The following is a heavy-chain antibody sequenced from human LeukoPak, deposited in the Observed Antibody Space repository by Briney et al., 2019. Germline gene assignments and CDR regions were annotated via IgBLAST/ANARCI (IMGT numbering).Heavy chain of an antibody. D-gene: IGHD2-2*01. CDR3: ARQSPPDCSSTGCYFPDYYYMDV. J-gene: IGHJ6*03. V-gene: IGHV5-51*01. CDR1: GYRFTSYW. CDR2: IYPGDSDT. Sequence: GESLKISCKGSGYRFTSYWIGWVRQMPGKGLEWMGIIYPGDSDTRYSPSFQGQVTISADKSISTAYLQWSSLKASDTAMYYCARQSPPDCSSTGCYFPDYYYMDVWGKGTTVTVSS.